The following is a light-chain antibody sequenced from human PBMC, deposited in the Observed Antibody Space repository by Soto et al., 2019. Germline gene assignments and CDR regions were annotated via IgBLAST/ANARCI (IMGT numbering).Light chain of an antibody. CDR3: SSYTSSSTLYV. V-gene: IGLV2-14*01. J-gene: IGLJ1*01. CDR2: EVS. CDR1: SSDVGGYNY. Sequence: QSALTQPDSVSGSPGQSITISCTGTSSDVGGYNYVSWYQQHPGKAPKLMIFEVSSRPSGVSYRFSGSKSGNTASLTISGLQAEDEADYYCSSYTSSSTLYVFGSGTKVTV.